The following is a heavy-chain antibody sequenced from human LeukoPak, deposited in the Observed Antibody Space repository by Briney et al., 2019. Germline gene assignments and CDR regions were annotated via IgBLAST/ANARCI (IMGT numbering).Heavy chain of an antibody. V-gene: IGHV3-30*04. Sequence: GGSLRLSCAPSGFTSYDFAMHGVPQAPGKGLEWVALISYDGGNIYYADSVQGRFTISRDNSKNMLFLQMNSLRPDDTAVYYCARDPPFGSGWSQNYFDHWGQGTLVTVSS. CDR2: ISYDGGNI. CDR1: GFTSYDFA. CDR3: ARDPPFGSGWSQNYFDH. D-gene: IGHD6-19*01. J-gene: IGHJ4*02.